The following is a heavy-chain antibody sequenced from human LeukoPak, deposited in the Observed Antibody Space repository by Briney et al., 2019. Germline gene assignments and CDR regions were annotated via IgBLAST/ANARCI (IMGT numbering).Heavy chain of an antibody. V-gene: IGHV3-49*04. CDR3: TRDNMLERRSYYYYMDV. Sequence: GGSLRLSCTASGFTFGDYAMSWVCQAPGKGLEWVGFIRSKAYGGTTEYAASVKGRFTISRDDPKSIAYLQMNSLKTEDTAVYYCTRDNMLERRSYYYYMDVWGKGTTVTVSS. J-gene: IGHJ6*03. D-gene: IGHD1-1*01. CDR1: GFTFGDYA. CDR2: IRSKAYGGTT.